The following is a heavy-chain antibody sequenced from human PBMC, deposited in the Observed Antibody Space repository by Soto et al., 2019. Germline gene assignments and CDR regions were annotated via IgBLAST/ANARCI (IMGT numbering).Heavy chain of an antibody. J-gene: IGHJ6*02. CDR1: GGSISSGGYY. V-gene: IGHV4-31*03. CDR2: IYYSGST. CDR3: ARDPEVPRYIGGNHYGMDV. Sequence: SETLSLTCTVSGGSISSGGYYWSWIRQHPGKGLEWIGYIYYSGSTYYNPSLKSRVTISVDTSKNQFSLKLSSVTAADTAVYYCARDPEVPRYIGGNHYGMDVWGQGTTVTVSS. D-gene: IGHD6-19*01.